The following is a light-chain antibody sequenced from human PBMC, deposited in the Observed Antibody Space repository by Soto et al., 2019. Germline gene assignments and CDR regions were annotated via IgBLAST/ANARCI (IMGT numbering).Light chain of an antibody. CDR1: QSVSSSY. J-gene: IGKJ5*01. Sequence: EIVLTQSPGTLSLSPGERATLSCRASQSVSSSYLAWYQQKPGQAPRLLIYGASGRATGIPDRFSGSGSGTDFTLTINRLEPEDFAVYYWQQYGSSPPVTFGQGTRLEIK. CDR3: QQYGSSPPVT. CDR2: GAS. V-gene: IGKV3-20*01.